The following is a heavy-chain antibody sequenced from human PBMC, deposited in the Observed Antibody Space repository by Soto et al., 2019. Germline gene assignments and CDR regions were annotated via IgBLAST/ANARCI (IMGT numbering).Heavy chain of an antibody. V-gene: IGHV1-3*01. Sequence: QVQLVQSGAEVKKPGASVKVSCKASGYTFTSYAMYWVRQAPGQRLEWMGWINAGNGNTKYSQKCQGRVTITRDTSASTAYMELSSLRSEDTAVYYCARDFSPYCSGGSCPFDYWGQGTLVTVSS. J-gene: IGHJ4*02. CDR3: ARDFSPYCSGGSCPFDY. CDR2: INAGNGNT. D-gene: IGHD2-15*01. CDR1: GYTFTSYA.